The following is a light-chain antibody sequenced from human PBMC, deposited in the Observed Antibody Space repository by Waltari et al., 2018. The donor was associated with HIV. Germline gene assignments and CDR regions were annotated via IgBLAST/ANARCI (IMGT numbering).Light chain of an antibody. CDR1: SRDVGGYNY. J-gene: IGLJ2*01. CDR3: NSYTTSSTLHVV. Sequence: QSALTQPASVSGSPGQSITISCTGTSRDVGGYNYVSWYQHHPGKAPKLMVYDVSNWPSGVSNRFSGSKSGNTASLTISGLQAEDEADYYCNSYTTSSTLHVVFGGGTKLTVL. CDR2: DVS. V-gene: IGLV2-14*03.